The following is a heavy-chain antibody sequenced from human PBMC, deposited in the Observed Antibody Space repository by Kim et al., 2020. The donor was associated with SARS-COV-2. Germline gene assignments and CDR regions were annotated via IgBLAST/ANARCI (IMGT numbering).Heavy chain of an antibody. Sequence: GSTYYNPYLKSRLTMSLDTSKNQFSLNLSSVTPADTAVYYCARDPFRGFDTWGQGTLVTVSS. J-gene: IGHJ5*02. CDR3: ARDPFRGFDT. D-gene: IGHD3-10*01. V-gene: IGHV4-31*02. CDR2: GST.